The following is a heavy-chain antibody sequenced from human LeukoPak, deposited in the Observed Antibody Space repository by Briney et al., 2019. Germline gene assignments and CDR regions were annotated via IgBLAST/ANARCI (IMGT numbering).Heavy chain of an antibody. V-gene: IGHV3-30*14. CDR3: ARDHLGLAPDAFDI. CDR1: GFTFSSYA. J-gene: IGHJ3*02. CDR2: ISYDGSNK. Sequence: GGSLRLSCAASGFTFSSYAMHWVRQAPGKGLEWVAVISYDGSNKYYADSVKGRFTISRDNSKNTLYLQMNSLRAEDTAVYYCARDHLGLAPDAFDIWGQGTMVTVSS.